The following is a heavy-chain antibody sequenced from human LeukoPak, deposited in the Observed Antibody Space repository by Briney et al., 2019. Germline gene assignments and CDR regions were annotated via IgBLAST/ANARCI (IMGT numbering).Heavy chain of an antibody. CDR3: ARALIVGAKVESSDY. CDR1: GYTFTSYG. Sequence: ASVTVSCKASGYTFTSYGISWVRQAPGQGLEWMGWISAYNGNTNYAQKLQGRVTMTTDTSTSTAYMELRSLRSDDTAVYYCARALIVGAKVESSDYWGQGTLVTVSS. D-gene: IGHD1-26*01. CDR2: ISAYNGNT. V-gene: IGHV1-18*01. J-gene: IGHJ4*02.